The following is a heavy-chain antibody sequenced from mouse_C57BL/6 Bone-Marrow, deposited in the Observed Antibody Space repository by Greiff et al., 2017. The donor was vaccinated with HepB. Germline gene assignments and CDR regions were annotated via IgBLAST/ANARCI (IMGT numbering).Heavy chain of an antibody. CDR3: ARVGGSMITTYFDY. V-gene: IGHV5-4*01. Sequence: EVHLVESGGGLVKPGGSLKLSCAASGFTFSSYAMSWVRQTPEKRLEWVATISDGGSYTYYPDNVKGRFTISRDNAKNNLYLQMSHLKSEDTAMYYCARVGGSMITTYFDYWGQGTTLTVSS. J-gene: IGHJ2*01. CDR2: ISDGGSYT. CDR1: GFTFSSYA. D-gene: IGHD2-4*01.